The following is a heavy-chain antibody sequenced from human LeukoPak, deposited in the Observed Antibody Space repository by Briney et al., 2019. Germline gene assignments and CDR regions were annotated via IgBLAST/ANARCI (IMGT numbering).Heavy chain of an antibody. Sequence: GGSLRLSCAASGFTFSSYAMHWVRQAPGKGLEWVAVISYDGSNKHYADSVKGRFTISRDNSKNTLYLQMNSLRAEDTAVYYCARDSTTGTFDYWGQGTLVTVSS. V-gene: IGHV3-30-3*01. CDR1: GFTFSSYA. CDR2: ISYDGSNK. D-gene: IGHD1-1*01. J-gene: IGHJ4*02. CDR3: ARDSTTGTFDY.